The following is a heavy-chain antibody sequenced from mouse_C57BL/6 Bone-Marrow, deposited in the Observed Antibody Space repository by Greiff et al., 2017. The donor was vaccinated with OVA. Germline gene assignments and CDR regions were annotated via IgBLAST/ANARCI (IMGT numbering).Heavy chain of an antibody. Sequence: EVHLVESGGGLVKPGGSLKLSCAASGFTFSDYGMHWVRQAPEKGLEWVAYISSGSSTIYYADTVKGRFTISIDNAENTLFLQLTSLRSEDTAMYYCARPTLRYFDVWGTGTTVTVSS. CDR3: ARPTLRYFDV. D-gene: IGHD2-10*01. J-gene: IGHJ1*03. CDR1: GFTFSDYG. CDR2: ISSGSSTI. V-gene: IGHV5-17*01.